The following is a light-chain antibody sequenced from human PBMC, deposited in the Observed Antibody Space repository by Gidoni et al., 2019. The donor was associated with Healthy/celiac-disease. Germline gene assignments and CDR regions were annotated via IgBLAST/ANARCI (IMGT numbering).Light chain of an antibody. J-gene: IGKJ1*01. CDR1: QDISNY. CDR3: QQYDNPWT. Sequence: DIQMTQSPSSLSASVGDRVTITCQASQDISNYLNWYQQKPGKAPKLLIYDASNLETRVPSRFSGSGSGTDFTFTISSLQPEDIATYYCQQYDNPWTFGQGTKVEIK. V-gene: IGKV1-33*01. CDR2: DAS.